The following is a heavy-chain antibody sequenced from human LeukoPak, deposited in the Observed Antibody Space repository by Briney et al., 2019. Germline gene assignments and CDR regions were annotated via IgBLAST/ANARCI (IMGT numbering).Heavy chain of an antibody. CDR2: IYYSGST. CDR3: ARRRYDFWSGSHAFDI. J-gene: IGHJ3*02. D-gene: IGHD3-3*01. Sequence: SQTLSLTCTVSGGSISSGGYYWSWIRQHPGKGLEWIGYIYYSGSTYYNPSLKSRVTISVDTSKNQFSLKLSSVTAADTAVYYCARRRYDFWSGSHAFDIWGQGTMVTVSS. V-gene: IGHV4-31*03. CDR1: GGSISSGGYY.